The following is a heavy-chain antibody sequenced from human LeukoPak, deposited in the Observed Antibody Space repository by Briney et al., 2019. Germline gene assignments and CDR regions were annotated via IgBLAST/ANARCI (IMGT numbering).Heavy chain of an antibody. CDR1: GYTFTSYG. D-gene: IGHD3-3*01. V-gene: IGHV1-18*01. J-gene: IGHJ3*02. CDR2: ISAYNDNT. CDR3: ARSVWSGYTDAFDI. Sequence: ASVKFSCKASGYTFTSYGISWVRQAPGQGLERMGWISAYNDNTNYAQKLQGRVTMTTDTSTSTAYMELRSLRSDDTAVYYCARSVWSGYTDAFDIWGQGTMVTVSS.